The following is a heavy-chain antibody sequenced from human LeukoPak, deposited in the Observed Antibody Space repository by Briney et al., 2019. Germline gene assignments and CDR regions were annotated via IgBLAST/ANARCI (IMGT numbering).Heavy chain of an antibody. CDR2: IKSKTDGGTI. CDR3: TTRKPICSGGRCSPNPYYYYYYMDV. D-gene: IGHD2-15*01. Sequence: GGSLRLSCAASGFTFTDAWMNWVRQAPGKGLEWVGRIKSKTDGGTIDYAAPVKGRFSISRDDSKNSLYLQMNSLKIEDTAVYYCTTRKPICSGGRCSPNPYYYYYYMDVWGKGTTVTVSS. J-gene: IGHJ6*03. V-gene: IGHV3-15*01. CDR1: GFTFTDAW.